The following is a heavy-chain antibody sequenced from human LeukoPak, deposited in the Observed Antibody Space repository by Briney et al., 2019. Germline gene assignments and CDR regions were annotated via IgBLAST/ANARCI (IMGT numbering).Heavy chain of an antibody. Sequence: GASVKVSCKASGGTFSSYAISWVRQAPGQGLEWMGRIIPILGIANYAQKLQGRGTITADQSTSTAHMELSSLRSEDPAVYYCARVGWNYYDSSGYYYYGMDVWGQGTPVTVSS. CDR1: GGTFSSYA. CDR2: IIPILGIA. CDR3: ARVGWNYYDSSGYYYYGMDV. D-gene: IGHD3-22*01. J-gene: IGHJ6*02. V-gene: IGHV1-69*04.